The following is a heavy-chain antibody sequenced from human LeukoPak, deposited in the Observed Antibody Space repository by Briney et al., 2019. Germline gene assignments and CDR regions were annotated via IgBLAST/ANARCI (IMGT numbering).Heavy chain of an antibody. D-gene: IGHD2-15*01. J-gene: IGHJ4*02. CDR1: GFAFSGYA. Sequence: AGGSLRLSCAASGFAFSGYAMSWVRQAPGKGLEWVSFISSTGSSTYYADSAKGRFTISSDNSKNTLYLQMNSLRAEDTAVYYCAKDHRYCSGGTCHSGFDYWGQGTLVTVSS. CDR3: AKDHRYCSGGTCHSGFDY. CDR2: ISSTGSST. V-gene: IGHV3-23*01.